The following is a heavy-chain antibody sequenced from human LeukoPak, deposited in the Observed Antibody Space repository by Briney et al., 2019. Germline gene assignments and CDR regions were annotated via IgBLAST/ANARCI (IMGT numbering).Heavy chain of an antibody. CDR2: IYYTGST. CDR1: GGSISSYY. CDR3: ARWAYGGNSEGDFDI. J-gene: IGHJ3*02. V-gene: IGHV4-59*01. Sequence: SETLSLTCTVSGGSISSYYWSWIRQPPGKGLDWIGYIYYTGSTNYNPSLKSRVTISVDTFKNQFSLKLNSVTAADTAVYYCARWAYGGNSEGDFDIWGQGTTVIVST. D-gene: IGHD4-23*01.